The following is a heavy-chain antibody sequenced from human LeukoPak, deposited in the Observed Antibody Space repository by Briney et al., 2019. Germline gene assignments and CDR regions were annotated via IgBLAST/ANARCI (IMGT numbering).Heavy chain of an antibody. Sequence: PSQTLSLTCTVSGGSISSGGYYWSWIRQHPGKGLEWIGYIYYSGSTYYNPSLKSRVTISVDTSKNQFSLKLSSVTAADTAVYYCARDRGGDSSGYPLHWGQGTLVTVSS. J-gene: IGHJ4*02. CDR1: GGSISSGGYY. V-gene: IGHV4-31*03. CDR2: IYYSGST. D-gene: IGHD3-22*01. CDR3: ARDRGGDSSGYPLH.